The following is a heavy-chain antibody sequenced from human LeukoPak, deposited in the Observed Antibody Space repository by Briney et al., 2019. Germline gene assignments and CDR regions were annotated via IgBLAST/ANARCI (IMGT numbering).Heavy chain of an antibody. D-gene: IGHD3-10*01. V-gene: IGHV3-23*01. CDR1: GFTFSSYG. CDR3: ASAGGDYYGSGSYQWDYFDY. Sequence: GGTLRLSCAASGFTFSSYGMNWVRQAPGKGLEWVSSISGSGGSTYYADSVKGRFTISRDNSKNTLYLQMNSLRAEDTAVYYCASAGGDYYGSGSYQWDYFDYWGQGTLVTVSS. CDR2: ISGSGGST. J-gene: IGHJ4*02.